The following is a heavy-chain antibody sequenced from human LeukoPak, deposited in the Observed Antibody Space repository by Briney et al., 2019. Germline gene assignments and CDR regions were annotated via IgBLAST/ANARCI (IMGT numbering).Heavy chain of an antibody. D-gene: IGHD1-1*01. CDR1: GFSFSSYG. V-gene: IGHV3-33*01. Sequence: GGSLRLSCAASGFSFSSYGMHWVRQAPGKGLEWVAVVWHDGTNKYYADSVKGRFTISRDNSKNTLFLQMNSLRAEDTAVYYCARDGLSNNWYEFDYWGQGALVTVSS. J-gene: IGHJ4*02. CDR3: ARDGLSNNWYEFDY. CDR2: VWHDGTNK.